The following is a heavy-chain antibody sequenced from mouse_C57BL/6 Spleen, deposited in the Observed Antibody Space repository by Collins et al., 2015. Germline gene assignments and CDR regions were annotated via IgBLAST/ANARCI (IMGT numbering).Heavy chain of an antibody. J-gene: IGHJ1*03. CDR2: INPNYGTT. CDR3: ARDYYVSTYGYFDV. Sequence: EFQLQQPGPELVKPGASAKISCKASGYSFTDYNMNWVKQSNGKSLEWIGVINPNYGTTSYNQRFKGKATLTVDQSSSTAYMQLNGLTSEDSAVYYCARDYYVSTYGYFDVWGTGTTVTVSS. CDR1: GYSFTDYN. D-gene: IGHD1-1*01. V-gene: IGHV1-39*01.